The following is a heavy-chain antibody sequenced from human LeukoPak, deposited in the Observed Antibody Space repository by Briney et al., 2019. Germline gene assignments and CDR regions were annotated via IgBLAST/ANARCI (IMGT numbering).Heavy chain of an antibody. V-gene: IGHV4-59*12. CDR2: IYYSGST. CDR1: GGSISGYY. Sequence: SETLSLTCTVSGGSISGYYWSWIRQPPGKGLEWIGYIYYSGSTNYNPSLKSRVTISVDTSKNQFSLKLSSVTAADTAVYYCARGGGDYDILTGYYPFDYWGQGTLVTVSS. D-gene: IGHD3-9*01. J-gene: IGHJ4*02. CDR3: ARGGGDYDILTGYYPFDY.